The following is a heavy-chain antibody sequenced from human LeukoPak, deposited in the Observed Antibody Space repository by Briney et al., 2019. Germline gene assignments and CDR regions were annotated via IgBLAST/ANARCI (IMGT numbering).Heavy chain of an antibody. J-gene: IGHJ3*01. CDR3: GSNNSASFNVSRGPRALYG. D-gene: IGHD2-2*01. CDR1: GYTFTSYG. V-gene: IGHV1-18*01. CDR2: ISAYSGNT. Sequence: GASVRLSCTASGYTFTSYGISWVRQAPGQGLEWMAWISAYSGNTNYAQTLQGRVTITTDTSTSTAYMELSSLRADDTAVYYCGSNNSASFNVSRGPRALYGGGQGTMVTVS.